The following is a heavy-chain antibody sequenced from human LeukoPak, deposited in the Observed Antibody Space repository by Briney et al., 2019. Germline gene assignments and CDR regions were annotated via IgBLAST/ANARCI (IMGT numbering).Heavy chain of an antibody. CDR1: GFTFSSYA. CDR3: AKPRYCSSTSCYWYFDL. D-gene: IGHD2-2*01. CDR2: ISVSDDST. J-gene: IGHJ2*01. Sequence: GASLSLSCAASGFTFSSYAMSWVRQAPGKGLEWVSTISVSDDSTYYADSVKGRFTISRDNSKSTLYLQMNSLRAEDTAVYYCAKPRYCSSTSCYWYFDLWGRGTLVTVSS. V-gene: IGHV3-23*01.